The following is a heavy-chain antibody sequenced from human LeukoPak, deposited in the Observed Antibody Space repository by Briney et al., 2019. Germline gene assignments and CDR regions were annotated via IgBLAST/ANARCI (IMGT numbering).Heavy chain of an antibody. Sequence: GRSLRLSCAASGFTFSSYGMHWVRQAPGKGLEWVAVIWYDGSNKYYADSVKGRFTISRDNSKNTLYLQMNSLRAEDTVVYYCAGSFGELLDYWGQGTLVTVSS. V-gene: IGHV3-33*01. D-gene: IGHD3-10*01. CDR3: AGSFGELLDY. CDR2: IWYDGSNK. CDR1: GFTFSSYG. J-gene: IGHJ4*02.